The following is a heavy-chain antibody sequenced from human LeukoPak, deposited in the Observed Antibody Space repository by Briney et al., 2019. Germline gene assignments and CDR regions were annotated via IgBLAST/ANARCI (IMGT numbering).Heavy chain of an antibody. CDR2: TYPADSDI. D-gene: IGHD2-15*01. CDR1: GYSINNYW. J-gene: IGHJ5*02. Sequence: TGESLKISCKGSGYSINNYWIGWVRQMPGKGLEWMGITYPADSDIRYSPSFQGQVTISADKSISTAYLQWSSLKASDTAMYYCARQEYCSGGSCYTWFDPWGQGTLVTVSS. CDR3: ARQEYCSGGSCYTWFDP. V-gene: IGHV5-51*01.